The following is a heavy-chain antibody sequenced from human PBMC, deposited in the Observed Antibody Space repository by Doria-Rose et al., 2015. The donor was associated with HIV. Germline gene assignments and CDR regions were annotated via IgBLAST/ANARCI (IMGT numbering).Heavy chain of an antibody. CDR2: IFSDDER. D-gene: IGHD6-13*01. V-gene: IGHV2-26*01. J-gene: IGHJ4*02. Sequence: QITLKVSGPVLVKPTETLTLTCTVSGVSLSSPGMGVSWIRQPPGKALEWLANIFSDDERSYKTSLKSRLTISRGTSKSQVVLTMTDMDPVDTATYYCVRIKCSRWYHKYYFDFWGQGTLVIVSA. CDR3: VRIKCSRWYHKYYFDF. CDR1: GVSLSSPGMG.